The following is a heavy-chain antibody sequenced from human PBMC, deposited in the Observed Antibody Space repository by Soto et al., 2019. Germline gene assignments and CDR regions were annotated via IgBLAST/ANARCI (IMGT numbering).Heavy chain of an antibody. CDR2: IYSGGST. D-gene: IGHD6-6*01. CDR1: GFTVSSNY. V-gene: IGHV3-66*01. J-gene: IGHJ6*03. CDR3: AREGSPGRIAARPYYYYYYMDV. Sequence: GGSLRLSCAASGFTVSSNYMSWVRQAPGKGLEWVSVIYSGGSTYYADSVKGRFTISRDNSKNTLYLQMNSLRAEDTAVYYCAREGSPGRIAARPYYYYYYMDVWGKGTTVTVSS.